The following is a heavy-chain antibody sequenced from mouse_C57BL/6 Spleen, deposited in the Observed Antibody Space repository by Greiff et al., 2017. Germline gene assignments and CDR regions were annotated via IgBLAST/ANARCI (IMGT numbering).Heavy chain of an antibody. J-gene: IGHJ4*01. V-gene: IGHV7-3*01. CDR2: IRNKANGYTT. Sequence: EVQVVESGGGLVQPGGSLSLSCAASGFTFTDYYMSWVRQPPGKALEWLGFIRNKANGYTTEYSASVKGRFTISRDNSQSILYLQMNALGAEDSATYYCARYTITTVVGMDYWGQGTSVTVSS. D-gene: IGHD1-1*01. CDR3: ARYTITTVVGMDY. CDR1: GFTFTDYY.